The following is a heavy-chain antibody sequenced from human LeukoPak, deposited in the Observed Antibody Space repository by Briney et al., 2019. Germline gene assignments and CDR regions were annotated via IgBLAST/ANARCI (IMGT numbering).Heavy chain of an antibody. D-gene: IGHD1-26*01. J-gene: IGHJ4*02. Sequence: PGGSVRLSCAASGFSFSSNAMNWVRQAPGKGLEWVSVISGSGGSTYYADSVKGRVTISRDNSKNTLYLQMNSLRAEDTAVYYCAKAAGATFEYWGQGALVIVSS. CDR3: AKAAGATFEY. V-gene: IGHV3-23*01. CDR1: GFSFSSNA. CDR2: ISGSGGST.